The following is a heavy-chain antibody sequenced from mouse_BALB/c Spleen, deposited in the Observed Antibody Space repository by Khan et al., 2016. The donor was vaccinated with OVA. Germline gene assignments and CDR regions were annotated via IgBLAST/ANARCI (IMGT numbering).Heavy chain of an antibody. V-gene: IGHV5-6*01. CDR1: GFTFSTYG. CDR2: ISSGGSYT. J-gene: IGHJ3*01. D-gene: IGHD1-1*01. CDR3: TRLAYYYNSEGFAY. Sequence: EVQLVESGGDLVKPGGSLKLSCAASGFTFSTYGMSWVRQTPDKRLEWVATISSGGSYTYYPDSVKGRFTISRDNAKNTLNLQMRRLKSADTAMYYCTRLAYYYNSEGFAYWGQGTLVTVSA.